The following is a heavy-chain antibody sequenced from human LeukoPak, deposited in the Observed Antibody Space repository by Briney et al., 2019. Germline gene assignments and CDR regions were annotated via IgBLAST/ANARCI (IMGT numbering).Heavy chain of an antibody. J-gene: IGHJ4*02. Sequence: PSETLSLTCVVSGGSLSTHHWSWIRQSPGRGLEWIGYISDSGSTNYNPSLRSRVTISVDTSKNQFSLMLSSVTAADTAVYYCARGYDSSAYYPFNYWGQGTLVTVSS. V-gene: IGHV4-59*11. CDR3: ARGYDSSAYYPFNY. D-gene: IGHD3-22*01. CDR1: GGSLSTHH. CDR2: ISDSGST.